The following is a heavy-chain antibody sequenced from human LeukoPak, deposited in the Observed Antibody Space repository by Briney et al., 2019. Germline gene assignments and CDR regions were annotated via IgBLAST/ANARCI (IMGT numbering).Heavy chain of an antibody. V-gene: IGHV3-15*01. CDR1: GFTFSNIW. Sequence: SGGSLRLSCAASGFTFSNIWISWVRQAPGKGLEWVGRIKSKTDGGTIDYAAPVKGRFSISRDDSENMLYLQMNSLKTEDTAVYYCATVSNRGGDLNHWGQGTLVTVSS. J-gene: IGHJ5*02. CDR2: IKSKTDGGTI. CDR3: ATVSNRGGDLNH. D-gene: IGHD3-10*01.